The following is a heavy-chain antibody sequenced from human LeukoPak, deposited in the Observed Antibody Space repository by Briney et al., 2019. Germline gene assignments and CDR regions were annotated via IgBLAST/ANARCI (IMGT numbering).Heavy chain of an antibody. CDR2: ISAYNGNT. D-gene: IGHD3-3*01. Sequence: GASVKVSCKASGYTFTSYGISWVRQAPGQGLEWMGWISAYNGNTNYAQKLQGRVTMTTDTPTSTAYMELRSLRSDDTAVYYCARGGYYDFWSGPDPGGFITGYYGMDVWGQGTTVTVSS. CDR3: ARGGYYDFWSGPDPGGFITGYYGMDV. CDR1: GYTFTSYG. V-gene: IGHV1-18*04. J-gene: IGHJ6*02.